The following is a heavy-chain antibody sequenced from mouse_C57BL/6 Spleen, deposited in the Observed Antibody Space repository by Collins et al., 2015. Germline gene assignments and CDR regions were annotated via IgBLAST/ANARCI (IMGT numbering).Heavy chain of an antibody. CDR1: GYTFTDYE. CDR3: TREGMVSPMDY. Sequence: QVQLQQSGAELVRPGASVTLSCKASGYTFTDYEMHWVKQTPVHGLEWIGAIDPETGGTAYNQKFKGKAILTADKSSSTAYMELRSLTSEDSAVYYCTREGMVSPMDYWGQGTSVTVSS. CDR2: IDPETGGT. V-gene: IGHV1-15*01. D-gene: IGHD2-3*01. J-gene: IGHJ4*01.